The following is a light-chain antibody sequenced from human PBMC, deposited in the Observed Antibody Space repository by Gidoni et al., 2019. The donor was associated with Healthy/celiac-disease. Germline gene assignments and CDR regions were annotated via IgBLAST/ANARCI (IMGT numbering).Light chain of an antibody. J-gene: IGLJ2*01. CDR2: SNN. V-gene: IGLV1-44*01. CDR1: SSNIGSNT. CDR3: AAWDDSLNGPV. Sequence: QSVLTQPPSASGTPGQRVTISCSGSSSNIGSNTVNWYQQRPGTAPKLLIYSNNQRPSGVPDRFSGSKSGSASLAISGLQSEDEADYYCAAWDDSLNGPVFGGGTKLTVL.